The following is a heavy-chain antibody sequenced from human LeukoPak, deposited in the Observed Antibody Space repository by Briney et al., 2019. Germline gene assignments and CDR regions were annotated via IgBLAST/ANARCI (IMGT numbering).Heavy chain of an antibody. J-gene: IGHJ4*02. CDR2: IYYSGST. D-gene: IGHD3-10*01. CDR1: GDSISSSNYY. Sequence: SETLSLTCTVSGDSISSSNYYWGWVRQPPGKGLEWIGSIYYSGSTNYNPSLKSRVTISVDKSKNQFSLKLSSVTAADTAVYYCARGLGTMVRGLHFDYWGQGTLVTVSS. V-gene: IGHV4-39*07. CDR3: ARGLGTMVRGLHFDY.